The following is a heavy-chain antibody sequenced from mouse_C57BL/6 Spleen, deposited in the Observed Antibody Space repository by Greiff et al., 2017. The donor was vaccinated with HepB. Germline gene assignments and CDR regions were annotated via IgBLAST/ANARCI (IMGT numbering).Heavy chain of an antibody. Sequence: VQLKESGPGLVKPSQSLSLTCSVTGYSITSGYYWNWIRQFPGNKLEWMGYISYDGSNNYNPSLKNRISITRDTSKNQFFLKLNSVTTEDTATYYCAREEDYYGSLYFDYWGQGTTLTVSS. CDR2: ISYDGSN. CDR3: AREEDYYGSLYFDY. CDR1: GYSITSGYY. D-gene: IGHD1-1*01. V-gene: IGHV3-6*01. J-gene: IGHJ2*01.